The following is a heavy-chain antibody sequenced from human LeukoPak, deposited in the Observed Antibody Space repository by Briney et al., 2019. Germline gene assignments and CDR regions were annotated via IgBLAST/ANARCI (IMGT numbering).Heavy chain of an antibody. Sequence: PSETLSLTCTVSGGSISNYYWSWIRQPPGKGLEWIGYIYYSGSTNYNPSLKSRVTISVDTSKNQFSLKLSSVTAADTAVYYCARENDSPYCGDPRRVGAFDIWGQGTMVTVSS. D-gene: IGHD4-17*01. J-gene: IGHJ3*02. CDR1: GGSISNYY. CDR3: ARENDSPYCGDPRRVGAFDI. V-gene: IGHV4-59*08. CDR2: IYYSGST.